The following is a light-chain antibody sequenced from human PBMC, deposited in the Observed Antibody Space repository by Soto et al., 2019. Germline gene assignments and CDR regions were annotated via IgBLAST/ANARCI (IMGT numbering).Light chain of an antibody. CDR2: DAS. V-gene: IGKV1-5*01. CDR3: QQYNSYPS. Sequence: GDRVTITCRASQSISSWLAWYQQKPGKAPKLLIYDASSLESGVPSRFSGSGSGAEFTLTISSLQPDDFATYYCQQYNSYPSFGQVTKVEIK. CDR1: QSISSW. J-gene: IGKJ1*01.